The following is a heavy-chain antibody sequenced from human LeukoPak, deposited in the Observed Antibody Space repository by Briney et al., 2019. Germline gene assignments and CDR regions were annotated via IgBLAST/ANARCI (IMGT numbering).Heavy chain of an antibody. Sequence: GGSLRLSCSASAFTFSSYSMNWVRQAPGKGLEWVSSISSSSSYIYYADSMKGRFTISRDNAKNSLYLQMNSLRAEDTAVYYCARERERLAGTLNWFDPWGQGTLVTVSS. CDR3: ARERERLAGTLNWFDP. D-gene: IGHD6-19*01. J-gene: IGHJ5*02. V-gene: IGHV3-21*01. CDR2: ISSSSSYI. CDR1: AFTFSSYS.